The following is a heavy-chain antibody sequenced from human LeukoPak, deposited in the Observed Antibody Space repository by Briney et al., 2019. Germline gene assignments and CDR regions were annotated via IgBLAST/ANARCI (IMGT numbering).Heavy chain of an antibody. V-gene: IGHV3-7*01. Sequence: GGSLRLSCAASGFSFSNYWMSWVRQAPGKGLEWVANIKQDGGEEYYVDSVRGRFTISRDNAKNSLYLQMNSLRADDAAVYYCARNPLGGYSSIDYWGQGTLVTVSS. CDR1: GFSFSNYW. CDR3: ARNPLGGYSSIDY. J-gene: IGHJ4*02. D-gene: IGHD5-18*01. CDR2: IKQDGGEE.